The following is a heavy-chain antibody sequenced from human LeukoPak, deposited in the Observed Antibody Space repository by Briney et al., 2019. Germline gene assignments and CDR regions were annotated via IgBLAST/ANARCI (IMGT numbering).Heavy chain of an antibody. V-gene: IGHV4-4*07. Sequence: SETLSLTCTVSGGSISSYYWSWIRQPAGKGLEWIGRIYTSGSTNYNPSLKSRVTMSVDTSKNQFSVKLSSVTAADTAVYYCARGFGAGGSSAGDYYYYYMDVWGKGTTVTVSS. CDR2: IYTSGST. CDR1: GGSISSYY. D-gene: IGHD6-6*01. CDR3: ARGFGAGGSSAGDYYYYYMDV. J-gene: IGHJ6*03.